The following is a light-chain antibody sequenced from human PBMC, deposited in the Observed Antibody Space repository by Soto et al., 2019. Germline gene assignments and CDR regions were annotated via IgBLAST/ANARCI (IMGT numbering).Light chain of an antibody. CDR3: QQYGSTPLT. J-gene: IGKJ4*01. V-gene: IGKV3-20*01. Sequence: ESMLTQSPGTLSLSPGERATLSCRASQSVITYLAWYQQKPGQAPRLLIYGASSRATGIPDRFSGSGSGTDFTLTISRLEPEDVAVYYCQQYGSTPLTFGGGTKVEIK. CDR2: GAS. CDR1: QSVITY.